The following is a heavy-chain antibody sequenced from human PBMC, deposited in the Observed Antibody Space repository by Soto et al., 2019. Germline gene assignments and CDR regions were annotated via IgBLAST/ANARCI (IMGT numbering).Heavy chain of an antibody. CDR2: TYYRSKWYN. J-gene: IGHJ1*01. CDR1: GDSVSSNSAA. D-gene: IGHD6-19*01. Sequence: QVQLQQSGPGLVKPSQTLSLTCAISGDSVSSNSAAWNWIRQSPSRGLEWLGRTYYRSKWYNDYAVSVKSRITINPDTSKNQFSLQLNSVTPEDTAVYYCARDGPMVAGTITEYFQHWGQGTLVTVSS. CDR3: ARDGPMVAGTITEYFQH. V-gene: IGHV6-1*01.